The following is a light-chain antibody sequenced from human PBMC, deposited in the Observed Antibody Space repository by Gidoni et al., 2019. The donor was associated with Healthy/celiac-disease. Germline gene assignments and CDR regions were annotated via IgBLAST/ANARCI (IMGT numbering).Light chain of an antibody. Sequence: QSALTQPPSASGSPGQSVTISCTGTSSDVGGYNYVSWYQQHPGKAPKLMIYAVSKRPSGVPDRFSGSKSGNTASLTVSGLQAEDEADYYCSSYAGSNNWVVFGGGTKLTVL. CDR3: SSYAGSNNWVV. V-gene: IGLV2-8*01. CDR2: AVS. J-gene: IGLJ2*01. CDR1: SSDVGGYNY.